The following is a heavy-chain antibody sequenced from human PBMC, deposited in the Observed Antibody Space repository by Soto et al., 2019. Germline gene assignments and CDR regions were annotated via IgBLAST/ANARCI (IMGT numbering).Heavy chain of an antibody. Sequence: GGSLRLSCAASGFTVSSNYMSWVRQAPGKGLEWVSVTYSGDTTYYADSVKGRFTISRHNSKNTLYLQMNSLRAEDTAVYYCARFYDNSYFDYWGQGTLVTVSS. D-gene: IGHD1-1*01. V-gene: IGHV3-53*04. CDR2: TYSGDTT. CDR3: ARFYDNSYFDY. J-gene: IGHJ4*01. CDR1: GFTVSSNY.